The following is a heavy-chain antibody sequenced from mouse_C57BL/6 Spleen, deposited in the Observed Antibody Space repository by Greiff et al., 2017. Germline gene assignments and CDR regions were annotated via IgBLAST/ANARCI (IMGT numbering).Heavy chain of an antibody. J-gene: IGHJ4*01. D-gene: IGHD1-1*01. Sequence: VQLKESGAELVRPGASVKLSCTASGFNITDDYMHWVKQRPEQGLEWIGWIDPENGDTEYASKFQGKATITADTSSNTAYLQLSSLTSEDTAVYYCTTAVVADYAMDYWGRGASVTVSS. CDR3: TTAVVADYAMDY. CDR1: GFNITDDY. CDR2: IDPENGDT. V-gene: IGHV14-4*01.